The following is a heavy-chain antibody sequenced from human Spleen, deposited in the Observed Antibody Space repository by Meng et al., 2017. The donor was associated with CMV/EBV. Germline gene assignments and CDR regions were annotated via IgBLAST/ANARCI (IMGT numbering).Heavy chain of an antibody. Sequence: GSLRLSCTVSGGSISSYYWSWIRQPPGKGLEWIGYIYYSGSTYYNPSLKSRVTISVDTSKNQFSLKLSSVTAADTAVYYCARLAIAASNSDYWGQGTLVTVSS. CDR3: ARLAIAASNSDY. J-gene: IGHJ4*02. D-gene: IGHD2-15*01. CDR1: GGSISSYY. CDR2: IYYSGST. V-gene: IGHV4-59*08.